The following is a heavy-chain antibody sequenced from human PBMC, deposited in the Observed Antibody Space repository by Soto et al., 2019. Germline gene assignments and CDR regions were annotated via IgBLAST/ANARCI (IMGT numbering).Heavy chain of an antibody. Sequence: SETLSLTCTVSGGSISSNYWSWIRQPPGKGLEWIGYVYNSGSTNYNPSLKSRVTISEDTSKSQFSLKVNSMTAADTAVYYCARYRREAVAGYTLDNWGQGILVTVSS. CDR1: GGSISSNY. D-gene: IGHD6-13*01. J-gene: IGHJ4*02. CDR3: ARYRREAVAGYTLDN. V-gene: IGHV4-59*01. CDR2: VYNSGST.